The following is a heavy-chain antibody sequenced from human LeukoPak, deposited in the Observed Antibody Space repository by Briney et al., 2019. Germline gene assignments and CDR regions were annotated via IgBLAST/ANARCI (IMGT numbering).Heavy chain of an antibody. J-gene: IGHJ5*02. V-gene: IGHV1-69*05. CDR1: GGTFSSYA. D-gene: IGHD6-6*01. CDR2: IIPIFGTA. Sequence: ASAKVSCKASGGTFSSYAISWVRQAPGQGLEWMGGIIPIFGTANYAQKFQGRVTITTDESTSTAYMELSSLRSEDTAVYYCAREVTPLSSSYNWFDPWGQGTLVTVSS. CDR3: AREVTPLSSSYNWFDP.